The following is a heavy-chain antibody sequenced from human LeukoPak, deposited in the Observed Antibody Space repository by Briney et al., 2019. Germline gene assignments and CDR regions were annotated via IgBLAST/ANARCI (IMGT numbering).Heavy chain of an antibody. V-gene: IGHV3-48*03. CDR1: GFTFRIYE. CDR2: ISSSGSTR. Sequence: GGSLRLSCAASGFTFRIYEMNWVRQAPGKGLEWVSYISSSGSTRSYADSVQGRFTISRDNAKNSLSLQMNSLRAEDTAVYYCARVAWRAFDIWGQGTMVTVSS. J-gene: IGHJ3*02. CDR3: ARVAWRAFDI. D-gene: IGHD5-12*01.